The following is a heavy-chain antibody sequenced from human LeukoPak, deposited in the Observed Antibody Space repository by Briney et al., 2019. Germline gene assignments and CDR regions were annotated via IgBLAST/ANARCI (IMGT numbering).Heavy chain of an antibody. CDR2: ISGSGSGGST. CDR3: AKDSNGARFDP. Sequence: PSGGSLRLSCAAPGFTFSTYGMSWVRQTPGKGLEWVSAISGSGSGGSTYYADSVKGRFTISRDKSKNTLYLQMNSLRAEDTAVYYCAKDSNGARFDPWGQGTLVTVSS. D-gene: IGHD2-8*01. V-gene: IGHV3-23*01. J-gene: IGHJ5*02. CDR1: GFTFSTYG.